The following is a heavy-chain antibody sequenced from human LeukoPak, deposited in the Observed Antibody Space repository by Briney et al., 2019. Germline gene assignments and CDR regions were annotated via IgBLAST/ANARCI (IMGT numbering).Heavy chain of an antibody. V-gene: IGHV3-21*04. CDR1: GFTFSSYS. J-gene: IGHJ4*02. CDR3: AKDIELRFDY. Sequence: PGGSLRLSCAASGFTFSSYSMNWVRQAPGKGLEWVSSISSSSSYIYYADSVKGRFTISRDNSKNTLYLQMNSLRAEDTAVYYCAKDIELRFDYWGQGTLVTVSS. CDR2: ISSSSSYI. D-gene: IGHD1-26*01.